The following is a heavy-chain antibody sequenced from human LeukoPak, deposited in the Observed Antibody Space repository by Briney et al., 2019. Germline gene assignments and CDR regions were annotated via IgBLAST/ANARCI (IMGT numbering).Heavy chain of an antibody. CDR3: ARGKPRAPL. D-gene: IGHD1-14*01. V-gene: IGHV3-53*01. J-gene: IGHJ4*02. CDR1: GFTFDDYA. Sequence: GRSLRLSCAASGFTFDDYAMHWVRQSPGRGLEWVSVIYSGGSTYYADSVKGRFTISRDNSKNTLYLQMNSLRAEDTAAYYCARGKPRAPLWGQGTLVTVSS. CDR2: IYSGGST.